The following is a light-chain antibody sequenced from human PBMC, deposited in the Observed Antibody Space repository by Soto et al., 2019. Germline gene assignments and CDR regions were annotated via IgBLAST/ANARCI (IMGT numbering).Light chain of an antibody. Sequence: QSALTQPASVSGSLGRSITIPCSGSSRDIGGYNYVSWYQQYPGKAPKLIIFEVSNRPSGVSNRFSGSKSGSTASLTISGLRAEDEAYYYCSAYTTSSWVFGGGTQLTVL. J-gene: IGLJ3*02. CDR1: SRDIGGYNY. V-gene: IGLV2-14*01. CDR2: EVS. CDR3: SAYTTSSWV.